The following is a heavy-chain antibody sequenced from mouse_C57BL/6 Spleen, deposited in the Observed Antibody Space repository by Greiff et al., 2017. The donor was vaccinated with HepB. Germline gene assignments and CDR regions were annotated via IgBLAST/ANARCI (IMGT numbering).Heavy chain of an antibody. D-gene: IGHD2-5*01. CDR2: IYPGSGNT. Sequence: QVQLQQSGPELVKPGASVKISCKASGYSFTSYYIHWVKQRPGRGLEWIGWIYPGSGNTKYNEKFKGKATLTADTSSSTAYMQLSSLTSEDSAVYYCAREDYYSIFDYWGQGTTLTVSS. V-gene: IGHV1-66*01. CDR3: AREDYYSIFDY. J-gene: IGHJ2*01. CDR1: GYSFTSYY.